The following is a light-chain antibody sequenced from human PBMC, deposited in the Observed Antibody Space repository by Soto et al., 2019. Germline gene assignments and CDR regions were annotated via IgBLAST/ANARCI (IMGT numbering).Light chain of an antibody. V-gene: IGLV2-14*01. J-gene: IGLJ3*02. Sequence: ALTQPASVSGSPGQSITISCTGTSSDVGGYNYVSWYQQHPGKAPKLMIYEVSNRPSGVSNRFSGSKSGNTASLTISGLQAEDEADYYCSSYTSSSTRLFGGGTKLSVL. CDR1: SSDVGGYNY. CDR2: EVS. CDR3: SSYTSSSTRL.